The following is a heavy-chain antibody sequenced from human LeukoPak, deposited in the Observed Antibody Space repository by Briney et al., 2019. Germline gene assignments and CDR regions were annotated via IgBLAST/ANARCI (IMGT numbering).Heavy chain of an antibody. V-gene: IGHV4-38-2*02. CDR2: IYHSGST. J-gene: IGHJ6*03. CDR3: ARGLWLRDYYYYYMDV. D-gene: IGHD5-18*01. Sequence: SETLSLTCTVSGYSISSGYYWGWIRQPPGKGLEWIGSIYHSGSTYYNPSLKSRVTISVDTSKNQFSLKLSSVTAADTAVYYCARGLWLRDYYYYYMDVWGEGTTVTVSS. CDR1: GYSISSGYY.